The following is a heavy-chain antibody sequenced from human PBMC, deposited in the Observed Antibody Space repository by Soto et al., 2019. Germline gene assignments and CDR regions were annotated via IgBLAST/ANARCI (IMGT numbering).Heavy chain of an antibody. J-gene: IGHJ4*02. CDR3: ARVRGGGSEYFFDY. Sequence: ASVKVSFKASGYTFTRYNVHWVRHAPGQGLEWMAIINPSGGTTYYVQKFEGRVTLTTDTSTSTVYMELSSLRSDDTAVYYCARVRGGGSEYFFDYWGQGTLVTVSS. D-gene: IGHD2-15*01. CDR1: GYTFTRYN. CDR2: INPSGGTT. V-gene: IGHV1-46*01.